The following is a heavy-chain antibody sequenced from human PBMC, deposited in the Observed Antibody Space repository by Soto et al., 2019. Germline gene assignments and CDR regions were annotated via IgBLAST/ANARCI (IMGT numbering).Heavy chain of an antibody. J-gene: IGHJ3*02. Sequence: SETLSLTCTVSGGSISGSTYYWGWIRQPPGKGLEWIGSIYSSGTTYYNPSLKSRVTTSADTSKNQFSLKLSSVTAADTAVYYCARQPRFLEWLLNAFDIWGQGTMVTVSS. CDR2: IYSSGTT. CDR1: GGSISGSTYY. D-gene: IGHD3-3*01. CDR3: ARQPRFLEWLLNAFDI. V-gene: IGHV4-39*01.